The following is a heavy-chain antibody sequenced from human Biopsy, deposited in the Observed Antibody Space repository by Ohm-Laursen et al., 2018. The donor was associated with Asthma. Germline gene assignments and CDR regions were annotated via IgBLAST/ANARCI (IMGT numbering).Heavy chain of an antibody. CDR2: INPNSGGT. Sequence: SVKVSCKASGYTFIGCHIHWMRQAPGQGLEWMGRINPNSGGTNYAQKFQGRVTMTRDTSISTAYMEVSRLSSDGTAVYYCARGQKSAGDRWFDPWGQGTLVTVSS. V-gene: IGHV1-2*06. J-gene: IGHJ5*02. CDR3: ARGQKSAGDRWFDP. D-gene: IGHD6-13*01. CDR1: GYTFIGCH.